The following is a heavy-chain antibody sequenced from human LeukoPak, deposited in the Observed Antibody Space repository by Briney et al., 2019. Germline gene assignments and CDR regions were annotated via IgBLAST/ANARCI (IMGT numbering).Heavy chain of an antibody. CDR2: INNDGSST. J-gene: IGHJ4*02. V-gene: IGHV3-74*01. D-gene: IGHD1-26*01. CDR1: GFTFSSYW. CDR3: ARGSDSGNYYDFDY. Sequence: GGSLRLSCAASGFTFSSYWMYWVRQAPGKGLVWVSRINNDGSSTTYADSVKGRFTISRDNAKNTLFMQMNTLRAEDTAVYYCARGSDSGNYYDFDYWGQGTLVTVSS.